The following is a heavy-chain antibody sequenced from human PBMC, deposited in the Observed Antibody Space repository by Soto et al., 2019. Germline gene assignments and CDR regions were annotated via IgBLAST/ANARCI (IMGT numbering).Heavy chain of an antibody. J-gene: IGHJ5*02. D-gene: IGHD6-6*01. CDR3: ARENAGSSSSVGFDP. Sequence: GASVKVSCKASGGTFSSYAISWVRQAPGQGLEWMGGIIPIFGTANYAQKFQGRVTITADESTSTAYMELSSLRSEDTAVYYCARENAGSSSSVGFDPWGQGTLVTVSS. CDR1: GGTFSSYA. V-gene: IGHV1-69*13. CDR2: IIPIFGTA.